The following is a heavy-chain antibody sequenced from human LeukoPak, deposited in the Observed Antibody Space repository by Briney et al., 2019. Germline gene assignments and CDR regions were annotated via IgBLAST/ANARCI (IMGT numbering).Heavy chain of an antibody. CDR2: ISGSGGST. Sequence: GGSLRLSCAASGFTFSSYGMSWVRQAPGKGLEWVSAISGSGGSTYYADSVKGRFTISRDNSKNTLYLQMNSLRAEDTAVYYCAKDLAAYGGYIFDYWGQGTLVTVSS. V-gene: IGHV3-23*01. CDR1: GFTFSSYG. J-gene: IGHJ4*02. D-gene: IGHD5-12*01. CDR3: AKDLAAYGGYIFDY.